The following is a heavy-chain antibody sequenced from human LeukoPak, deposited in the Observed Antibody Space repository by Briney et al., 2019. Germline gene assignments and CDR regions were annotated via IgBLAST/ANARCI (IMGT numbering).Heavy chain of an antibody. CDR2: IYYSGST. J-gene: IGHJ5*02. CDR3: ARRVASAQTGVDWLDP. Sequence: PSETLSLTCTVSGGSISSSKYYWGWIRQPPGKGLEWIGSIYYSGSTYYNPSLKSRVTISVDTSKNQFSLRLTSVTAADTALYYCARRVASAQTGVDWLDPWGQGTLVTVSS. V-gene: IGHV4-39*01. D-gene: IGHD6-13*01. CDR1: GGSISSSKYY.